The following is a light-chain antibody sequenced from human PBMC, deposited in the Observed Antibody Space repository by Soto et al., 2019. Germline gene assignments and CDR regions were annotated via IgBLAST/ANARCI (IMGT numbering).Light chain of an antibody. CDR2: GAS. CDR1: QSVGIN. V-gene: IGKV3-15*01. CDR3: QQYDKWPLT. J-gene: IGKJ4*01. Sequence: EIVMTQSPATLSVSPGERATLSGRASQSVGINLAWFQQQPGQAPRLLIYGASTRATGIPARFSGSGSVTEFALTISSLQSEDLAVYYCQQYDKWPLTFCGGTTVDSK.